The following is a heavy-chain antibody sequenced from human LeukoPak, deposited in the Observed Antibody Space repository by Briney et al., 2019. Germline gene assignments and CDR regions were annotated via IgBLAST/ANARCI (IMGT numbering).Heavy chain of an antibody. V-gene: IGHV4-34*01. CDR3: ARRGGGNYPYYFDY. J-gene: IGHJ4*02. D-gene: IGHD3-16*01. Sequence: PSETLSLTCAIYDESFSGYLSDSYWSWVRRPPGKGLEWIGEIDRHGNTNYSPSLKSRVTISIQTSKSQFSLNLNSVTDADTAVYYCARRGGGNYPYYFDYRGRGTPVTVSS. CDR1: DESFSGYLSDSY. CDR2: IDRHGNT.